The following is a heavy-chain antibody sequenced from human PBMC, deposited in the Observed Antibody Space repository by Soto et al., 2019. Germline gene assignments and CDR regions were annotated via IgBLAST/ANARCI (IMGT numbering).Heavy chain of an antibody. Sequence: ASVKVSCKASGYTFTSYAMHWVRQAPGQRLEWTGWINAGNGNTKNSQKFQGRVTITRDTSASTAYKELSSLRSEDTAVYYCARDPSYYGMDVWGQGTTVTVSS. J-gene: IGHJ6*02. CDR1: GYTFTSYA. CDR3: ARDPSYYGMDV. V-gene: IGHV1-3*01. CDR2: INAGNGNT.